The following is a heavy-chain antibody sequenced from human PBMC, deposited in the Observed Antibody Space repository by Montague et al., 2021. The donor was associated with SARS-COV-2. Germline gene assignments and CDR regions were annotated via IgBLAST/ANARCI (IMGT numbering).Heavy chain of an antibody. D-gene: IGHD3-10*01. Sequence: SETLSLTCTVSGGSISSSSYYWGWIRQPPGKGLEWIGSIYNSGSTYYNPFLKSRVTISVDTYKNQFSMKLSSVTAADTAVYYCAREKIYGSGSYYNRFLRVGYWGQGTLVTVSS. CDR1: GGSISSSSYY. V-gene: IGHV4-39*01. CDR3: AREKIYGSGSYYNRFLRVGY. J-gene: IGHJ4*02. CDR2: IYNSGST.